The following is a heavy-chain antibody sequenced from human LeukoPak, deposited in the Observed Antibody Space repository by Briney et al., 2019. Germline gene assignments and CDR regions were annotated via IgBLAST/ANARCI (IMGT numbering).Heavy chain of an antibody. CDR3: AREGYSSGWFDY. J-gene: IGHJ4*02. CDR2: IYYSGST. D-gene: IGHD6-19*01. Sequence: SETLSLTCTVSGGSISSSSYYWGWIRQPPGKGLEWIGYIYYSGSTNYNPSLKSRVTISVDTSKNQFSLKLSSVTAADTAVYYCAREGYSSGWFDYWGQGTLVTVSS. V-gene: IGHV4-61*01. CDR1: GGSISSSSYY.